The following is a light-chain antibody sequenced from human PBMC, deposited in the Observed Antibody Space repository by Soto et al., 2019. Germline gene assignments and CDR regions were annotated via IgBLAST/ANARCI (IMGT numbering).Light chain of an antibody. V-gene: IGKV1-5*01. J-gene: IGKJ1*01. Sequence: DIQMSQSPSTLSASVGHRLTITCRASQNIETGLAWYQQKPGKAPNLLIYGASTLESGVSSRFSGSGSGTEFTLTISSLQPDDIGTCYCQHYYSYSGTFGQGTKVDIK. CDR3: QHYYSYSGT. CDR1: QNIETG. CDR2: GAS.